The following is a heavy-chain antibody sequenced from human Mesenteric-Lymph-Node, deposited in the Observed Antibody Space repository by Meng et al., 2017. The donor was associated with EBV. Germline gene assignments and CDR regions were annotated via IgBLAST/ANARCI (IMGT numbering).Heavy chain of an antibody. CDR2: INHSGST. Sequence: QVQQQQGGAGLLKPSETLSLPCAVYGGSFSGYYWSWIRQPPGKGLEWIGEINHSGSTNYNPSLKSRVTISIDTSKNQFSLKLSSVTAADTAVYYCARLDSSGYYTGWFDPWGQGTLVTVSS. V-gene: IGHV4-34*01. CDR1: GGSFSGYY. J-gene: IGHJ5*02. D-gene: IGHD3-22*01. CDR3: ARLDSSGYYTGWFDP.